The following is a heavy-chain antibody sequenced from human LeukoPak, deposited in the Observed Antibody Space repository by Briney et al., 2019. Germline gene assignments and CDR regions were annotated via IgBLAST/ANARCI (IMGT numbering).Heavy chain of an antibody. Sequence: GGSLRLSCEASGFTFDDYAMCWVRQAPGKGLEWVSSISWDSGSRVYGDSVKGRFTISRDNAKNSLYLQMNSLTSEDTALYYCIKDLRLDLHFDTFETWGQGTMVTVSS. D-gene: IGHD1-7*01. CDR2: ISWDSGSR. J-gene: IGHJ3*02. V-gene: IGHV3-9*01. CDR1: GFTFDDYA. CDR3: IKDLRLDLHFDTFET.